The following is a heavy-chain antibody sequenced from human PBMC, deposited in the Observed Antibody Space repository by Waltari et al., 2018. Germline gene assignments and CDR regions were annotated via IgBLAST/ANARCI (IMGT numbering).Heavy chain of an antibody. D-gene: IGHD2-15*01. V-gene: IGHV3-48*01. J-gene: IGHJ4*02. Sequence: EVQLVESGGGLVQPGGSLRLSCAASGFTFSSYSMNWVRQAPGKGLEWVSYISSSSSTLDYADSVKGRFTISRYNAKNSLYLQMNSLRAEDTAVYYCARDQDPPYYFDYWGQGTLVTVSS. CDR3: ARDQDPPYYFDY. CDR1: GFTFSSYS. CDR2: ISSSSSTL.